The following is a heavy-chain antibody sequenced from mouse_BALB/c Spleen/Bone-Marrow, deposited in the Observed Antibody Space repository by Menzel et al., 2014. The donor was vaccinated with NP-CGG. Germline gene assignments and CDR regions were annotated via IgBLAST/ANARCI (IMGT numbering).Heavy chain of an antibody. Sequence: QVQLQQSGPGLVAPSQSLSITCTVSGFSLTGYGVNWVRQPPGKGLEWLGMIWGDGSTDYNSALKSRLSISKDNSKSQVFLKMNSLQTDDTARYYCAREPTVVAEAWFAYWGQGTLVTVSA. V-gene: IGHV2-6-7*01. CDR3: AREPTVVAEAWFAY. D-gene: IGHD1-1*01. J-gene: IGHJ3*01. CDR1: GFSLTGYG. CDR2: IWGDGST.